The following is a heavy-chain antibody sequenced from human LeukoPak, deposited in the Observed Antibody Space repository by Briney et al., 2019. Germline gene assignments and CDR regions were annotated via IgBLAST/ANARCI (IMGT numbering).Heavy chain of an antibody. V-gene: IGHV1-2*02. J-gene: IGHJ4*02. CDR3: APAANYDILTGYED. CDR1: GYTFTGYY. Sequence: ASVKVSCKASGYTFTGYYMHWVRQAPGQGLEWMGWINPNSGGTNYAQKFQGRVTMTRDTSISTAYMELSRLRSDDTAVYYCAPAANYDILTGYEDWGQGTLVTVSS. D-gene: IGHD3-9*01. CDR2: INPNSGGT.